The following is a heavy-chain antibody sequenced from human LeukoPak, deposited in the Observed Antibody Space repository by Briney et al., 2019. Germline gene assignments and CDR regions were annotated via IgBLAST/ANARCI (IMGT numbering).Heavy chain of an antibody. J-gene: IGHJ5*02. CDR3: ARHVSSKGLLWFGEFPAEWFDP. V-gene: IGHV4-34*01. CDR1: GGSFSGYY. CDR2: INHSGST. Sequence: PSETLSLTCAVYGGSFSGYYWSWIRQPPGKGLEWIGEINHSGSTNYNPSLKSRVTISVDTSKNLFSLKLSSVTAADAAVYYCARHVSSKGLLWFGEFPAEWFDPWGQGTLVTVSS. D-gene: IGHD3-10*01.